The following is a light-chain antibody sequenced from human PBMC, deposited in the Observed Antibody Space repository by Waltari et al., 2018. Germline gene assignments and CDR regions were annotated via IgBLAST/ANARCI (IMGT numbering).Light chain of an antibody. Sequence: DIQMTQSPSSLSASVGDRVTITCRASQTISSYLNWYQQKPGKAPNLLIYAASSLQSGVPPRFSGSGSGTDFTLTISSLQPEDFATYYCQQSYSTPPITFGQGTRLEIK. J-gene: IGKJ5*01. CDR2: AAS. CDR3: QQSYSTPPIT. CDR1: QTISSY. V-gene: IGKV1-39*01.